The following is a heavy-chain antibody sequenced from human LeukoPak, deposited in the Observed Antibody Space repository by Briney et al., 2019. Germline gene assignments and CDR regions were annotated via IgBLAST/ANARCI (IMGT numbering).Heavy chain of an antibody. CDR3: ARARYCSSTSCHGFDY. D-gene: IGHD2-2*01. CDR2: IYYRGST. J-gene: IGHJ4*02. Sequence: SETLSLTCTVSGTSITTYYWSWIRQSPGKGLEWIGNIYYRGSTDYNPSLNSRVTISVDTSKNQFSLNLSSVTAADTAVYYCARARYCSSTSCHGFDYWGQGTLVTVSS. CDR1: GTSITTYY. V-gene: IGHV4-59*01.